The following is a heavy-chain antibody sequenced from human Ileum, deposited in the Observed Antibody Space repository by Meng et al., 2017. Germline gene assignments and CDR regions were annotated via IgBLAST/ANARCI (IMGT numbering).Heavy chain of an antibody. CDR1: GFNFSKTW. Sequence: AHPRGFLGSSCVAFGFNFSKTWMHWVRQAPGKGLVWVSRISPDGSSSNNADSVKGRFTVSRDNSKNTLFLQMSSLRVEDTAMYYCSRDMMDLGQGTLVTVSS. CDR2: ISPDGSSS. D-gene: IGHD3-16*01. V-gene: IGHV3-74*01. J-gene: IGHJ4*02. CDR3: SRDMMD.